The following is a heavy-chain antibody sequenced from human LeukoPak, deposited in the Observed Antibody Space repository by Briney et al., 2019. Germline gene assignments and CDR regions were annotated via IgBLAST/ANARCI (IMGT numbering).Heavy chain of an antibody. CDR2: IYHSGST. D-gene: IGHD2-2*02. CDR3: ARGPAAINY. Sequence: SETLSLTCAVSGYSLSSGYYWGWIRQPPGKGLEWIGSIYHSGSTYYNPSLKTRVTISVDTSKNQFSLNLSSVTAADTAVYYCARGPAAINYWGQGTLVTVSS. CDR1: GYSLSSGYY. J-gene: IGHJ4*02. V-gene: IGHV4-38-2*01.